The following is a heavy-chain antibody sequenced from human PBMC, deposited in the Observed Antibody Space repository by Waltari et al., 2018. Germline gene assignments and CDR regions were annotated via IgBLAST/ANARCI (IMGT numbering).Heavy chain of an antibody. CDR1: GGSISSYY. CDR3: ARGLPYDFWSGYPYYFDY. D-gene: IGHD3-3*01. CDR2: IYYSGST. J-gene: IGHJ4*02. Sequence: QVQLQESGPGLVKPSETLSLTCTVSGGSISSYYWSWIRQPPGKGLEWIGYIYYSGSTNYNPSRKSRVTISVDTSKNQFSLKLSSVTAADTAVYYCARGLPYDFWSGYPYYFDYWGQGTLVTVSS. V-gene: IGHV4-59*01.